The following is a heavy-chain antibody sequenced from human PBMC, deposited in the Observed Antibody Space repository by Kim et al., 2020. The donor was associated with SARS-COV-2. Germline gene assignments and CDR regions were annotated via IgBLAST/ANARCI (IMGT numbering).Heavy chain of an antibody. CDR1: GFTFDDYA. V-gene: IGHV3-9*01. CDR3: ASHLRNLDY. CDR2: ISWNSGSI. J-gene: IGHJ4*02. D-gene: IGHD3-16*01. Sequence: GGSLRLSCAASGFTFDDYAMHWVRQAPGKGLEWVSGISWNSGSIGYADSVKGRFTISRDNAKNSLYLQMNSLRAEDTALYYCASHLRNLDYWGQGTLVTV.